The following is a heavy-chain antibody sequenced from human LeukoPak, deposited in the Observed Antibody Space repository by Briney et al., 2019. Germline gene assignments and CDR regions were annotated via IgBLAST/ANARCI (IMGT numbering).Heavy chain of an antibody. Sequence: SETLSLTCTLSGGSISSSDYYWGWIRQPPGKGLVWIGSIYYSGSTYYNPSLKSRVTISVDTSKNQFSLKLSSVTAADTAVYHCARGRSAYYYGSGSYYYWGQGTLVTVSS. CDR2: IYYSGST. D-gene: IGHD3-10*01. CDR1: GGSISSSDYY. J-gene: IGHJ4*02. V-gene: IGHV4-39*07. CDR3: ARGRSAYYYGSGSYYY.